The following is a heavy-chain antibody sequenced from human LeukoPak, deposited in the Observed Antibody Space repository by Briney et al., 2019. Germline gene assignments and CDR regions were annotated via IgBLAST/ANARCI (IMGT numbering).Heavy chain of an antibody. CDR2: ISGSGGST. CDR1: GFTFSSYA. CDR3: AKGRRSRVSSPTDY. J-gene: IGHJ4*02. D-gene: IGHD6-6*01. V-gene: IGHV3-23*01. Sequence: HAGGSLRLSCAASGFTFSSYAMSWVRQAPGKGLEWVSAISGSGGSTYYADSVKGRFTISRDNAKNSLYLQMNSLRAEDTALYYCAKGRRSRVSSPTDYWGQGTLVTVSS.